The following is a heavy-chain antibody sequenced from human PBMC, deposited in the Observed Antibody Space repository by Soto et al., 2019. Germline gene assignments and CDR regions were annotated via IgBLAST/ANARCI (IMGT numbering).Heavy chain of an antibody. V-gene: IGHV4-59*02. CDR1: GGSVSSSY. J-gene: IGHJ4*02. D-gene: IGHD3-3*01. Sequence: SDTLSLTCTVSGGSVSSSYWTWIRQPPGKGLEWIGHIYYSRSTYYNSSLKSRVTISVDTSKNQFSLNLSAVTAADTAVYYCARVFGNFWSGYHMDYWGQGTLVTVSS. CDR2: IYYSRST. CDR3: ARVFGNFWSGYHMDY.